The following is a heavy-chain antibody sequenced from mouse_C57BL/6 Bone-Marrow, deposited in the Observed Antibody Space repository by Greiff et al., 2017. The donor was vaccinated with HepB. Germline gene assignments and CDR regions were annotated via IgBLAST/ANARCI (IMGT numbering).Heavy chain of an antibody. Sequence: VQLQQPGAELVKPGASVKLSCKASGYTFTSYWMQWVKQRPGQGLEWIGEIDPSDSYTNYNQKFKGKATLTVDTSSSTAYMQLSSLTSEDSAVYYCARSSLLRYYFDYWGKGTPLTVSS. CDR1: GYTFTSYW. CDR3: ARSSLLRYYFDY. D-gene: IGHD1-2*01. V-gene: IGHV1-50*01. J-gene: IGHJ2*01. CDR2: IDPSDSYT.